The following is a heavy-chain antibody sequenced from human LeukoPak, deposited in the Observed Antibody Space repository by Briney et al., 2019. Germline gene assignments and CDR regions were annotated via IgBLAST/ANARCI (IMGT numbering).Heavy chain of an antibody. CDR3: ARRVFLEWLNYYYYYMDV. CDR1: GYTFTSYG. Sequence: ASAKVSCKASGYTFTSYGISWVRQAPGQGLEWMGWISAYNGNTNYAQKLQGRVTMTTDTSTSTAYMELRSLRSDDTAVYYCARRVFLEWLNYYYYYMDVWGKGTTVTVSS. D-gene: IGHD3-3*01. J-gene: IGHJ6*03. V-gene: IGHV1-18*01. CDR2: ISAYNGNT.